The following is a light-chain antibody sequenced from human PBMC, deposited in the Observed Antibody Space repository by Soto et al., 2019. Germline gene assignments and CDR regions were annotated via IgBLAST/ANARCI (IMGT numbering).Light chain of an antibody. V-gene: IGLV2-8*01. CDR2: DVN. Sequence: QSALAQPPSASGSPGQSVTISCTGTSSDVGAYNYVSWYQHHPGKVPKLIIYDVNKRPSGIPDRFSGSKSGNTASLTVSGLQAEDEADYYCSSYAGSRDVFGTGTKVTAL. CDR1: SSDVGAYNY. J-gene: IGLJ1*01. CDR3: SSYAGSRDV.